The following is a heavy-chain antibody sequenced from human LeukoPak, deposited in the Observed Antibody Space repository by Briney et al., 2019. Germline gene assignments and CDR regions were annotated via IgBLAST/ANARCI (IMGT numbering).Heavy chain of an antibody. CDR2: IYYSGST. CDR3: ARRRIRYDSSGYYFDY. D-gene: IGHD3-22*01. J-gene: IGHJ4*02. Sequence: NASETLSLTCTVSGYSISSGYYWGWIRQPPGKGLEWIGSIYYSGSTYYNPSLKSRVTISVDTSKNQFSLKLSSVTAADTAVYYCARRRIRYDSSGYYFDYWGQGTLVTVSS. CDR1: GYSISSGYY. V-gene: IGHV4-38-2*02.